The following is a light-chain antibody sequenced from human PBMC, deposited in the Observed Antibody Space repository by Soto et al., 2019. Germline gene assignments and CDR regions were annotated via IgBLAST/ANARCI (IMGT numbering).Light chain of an antibody. CDR1: SSDVGGYNF. J-gene: IGLJ2*01. Sequence: QSALTQPPSASGSPGQSVTISCTGTSSDVGGYNFVSWYQQHPGKAPKLMIYEVTKRPSGVPDRFSGSKSGNTASLTVSGLQAEDEADYYCTSYAGSNIPVVFGRGTKVTVL. CDR2: EVT. CDR3: TSYAGSNIPVV. V-gene: IGLV2-8*01.